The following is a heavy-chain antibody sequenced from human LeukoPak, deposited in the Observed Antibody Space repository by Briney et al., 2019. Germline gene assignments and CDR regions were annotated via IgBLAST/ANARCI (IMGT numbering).Heavy chain of an antibody. CDR3: ARVTGGSSSSPAAEYFQH. V-gene: IGHV3-48*01. CDR1: GFTFSSYS. Sequence: GGSLRLSCAASGFTFSSYSMNWVRQAPGKGLEWVSYISSSSSTIYYADSVKGRFTISRDNAKNSLYLQMNSLRAEDTAVYYCARVTGGSSSSPAAEYFQHWGQGTLVTVSS. D-gene: IGHD6-6*01. CDR2: ISSSSSTI. J-gene: IGHJ1*01.